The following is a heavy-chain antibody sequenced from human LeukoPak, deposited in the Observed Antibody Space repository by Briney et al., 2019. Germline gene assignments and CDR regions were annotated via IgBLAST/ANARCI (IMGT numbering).Heavy chain of an antibody. CDR1: GFTFRSYD. CDR3: ARAAYSSTWYSRYFDL. D-gene: IGHD6-13*01. J-gene: IGHJ2*01. V-gene: IGHV3-13*01. CDR2: SGTAGEI. Sequence: PGRSLRLSCAASGFTFRSYDMHWVRQATGKGLEWVSGSGTAGEIYYPGSVKGRFTISRENAKNSLCLQMNSLRAGDTAVYYCARAAYSSTWYSRYFDLWGRGTLVTVSS.